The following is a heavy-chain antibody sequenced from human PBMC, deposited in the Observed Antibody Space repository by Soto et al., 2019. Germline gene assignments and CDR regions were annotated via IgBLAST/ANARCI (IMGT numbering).Heavy chain of an antibody. CDR2: ISSSSSTI. D-gene: IGHD2-15*01. CDR3: AREPDIVVVSRGHYYYVDV. V-gene: IGHV3-48*01. Sequence: GGSLRLSCAASGFTFSSYSMNWVRQAPGKGLEWVSYISSSSSTIYYADSVKGRFTISRDNAKNSLYLQMNSLRAEDTAVYYCAREPDIVVVSRGHYYYVDVWGKGSTVTVSS. CDR1: GFTFSSYS. J-gene: IGHJ6*03.